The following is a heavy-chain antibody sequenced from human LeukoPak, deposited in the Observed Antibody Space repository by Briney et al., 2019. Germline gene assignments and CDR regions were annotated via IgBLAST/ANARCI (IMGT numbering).Heavy chain of an antibody. Sequence: ASVKLSCKASGYTFTSYGITWVRQAPGQGLEWMGWITVDNGNTNYAQKHQGRVTMTTDTSTSTAYMELRSLRSDDTAVYYCARKGEPKSSNLYYYYGMDVWGQGTTVTVSS. CDR1: GYTFTSYG. CDR3: ARKGEPKSSNLYYYYGMDV. J-gene: IGHJ6*02. D-gene: IGHD1-14*01. V-gene: IGHV1-18*01. CDR2: ITVDNGNT.